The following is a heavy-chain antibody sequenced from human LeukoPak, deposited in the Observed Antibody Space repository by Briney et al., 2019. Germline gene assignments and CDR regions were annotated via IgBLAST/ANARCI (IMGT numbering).Heavy chain of an antibody. CDR3: ARDRSSSYDFDF. V-gene: IGHV3-21*01. CDR2: ISSSSSYI. Sequence: GGSLRLSSAASGFSFSNYIINWVRQAPGKGLEWVSSISSSSSYIYYTDSVKGRFTISRDNAKNSLYLQMNSLRAEDTAVYYCARDRSSSYDFDFCGQGTLVTVSS. D-gene: IGHD6-6*01. J-gene: IGHJ4*02. CDR1: GFSFSNYI.